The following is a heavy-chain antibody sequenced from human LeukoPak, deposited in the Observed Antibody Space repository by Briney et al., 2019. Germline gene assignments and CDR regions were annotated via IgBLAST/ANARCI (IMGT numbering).Heavy chain of an antibody. CDR2: IYSGGST. CDR1: GFTVSSNY. J-gene: IGHJ4*02. Sequence: GGSLRLSCAASGFTVSSNYMSWVRQAPGKGLEWVSVIYSGGSTYYADSVKGRFTISRDNSKNTPYLQMNSLRAEDTAVYYCAKDRSYDIGDYWGQGTLVTVSS. D-gene: IGHD3-9*01. V-gene: IGHV3-53*01. CDR3: AKDRSYDIGDY.